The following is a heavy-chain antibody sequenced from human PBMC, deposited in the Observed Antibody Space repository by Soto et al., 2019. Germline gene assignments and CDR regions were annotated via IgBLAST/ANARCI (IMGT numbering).Heavy chain of an antibody. CDR3: ARGTGQDFWSGNAPYYYYYYYMDV. J-gene: IGHJ6*03. CDR2: IYHSGST. CDR1: SGSISSSNW. D-gene: IGHD3-3*01. Sequence: SETLSLTCAVSSGSISSSNWWSWVRQPPGKGLEWIGEIYHSGSTNYNPSLKSRVTISVDKSKNQFSLKLSSVTAADTAVYYCARGTGQDFWSGNAPYYYYYYYMDVWGKGTTVTVSS. V-gene: IGHV4-4*02.